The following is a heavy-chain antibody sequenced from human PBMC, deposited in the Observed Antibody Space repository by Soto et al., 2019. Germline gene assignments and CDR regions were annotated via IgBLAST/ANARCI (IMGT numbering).Heavy chain of an antibody. V-gene: IGHV5-51*01. CDR3: ARRGIAARPHYYYYYMDV. J-gene: IGHJ6*03. D-gene: IGHD6-6*01. Sequence: GESLKISCKGSGYSFTSYWIGWVRQMPGKGLEWMGIIYPGDSDTRYSPSFQGQVTISADKSISTAYLQWSSLKASDTAMYYCARRGIAARPHYYYYYMDVWGKGTTVTVSS. CDR2: IYPGDSDT. CDR1: GYSFTSYW.